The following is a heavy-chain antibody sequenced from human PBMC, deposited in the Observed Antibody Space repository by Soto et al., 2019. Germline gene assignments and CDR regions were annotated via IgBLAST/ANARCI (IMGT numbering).Heavy chain of an antibody. CDR2: MNPNSGKA. CDR3: ARGLVVVPATYWYFDL. CDR1: GYTFTSYD. V-gene: IGHV1-8*01. Sequence: QVQLVQSGAEVKKPGASVKVSCKASGYTFTSYDINWVRQAAGQGLEWIGWMNPNSGKAVYAQKFQGRVTMAGNTSISTAYMELCSLRSDDTAVYFCARGLVVVPATYWYFDLWGRGTLVTVSS. J-gene: IGHJ2*01. D-gene: IGHD2-15*01.